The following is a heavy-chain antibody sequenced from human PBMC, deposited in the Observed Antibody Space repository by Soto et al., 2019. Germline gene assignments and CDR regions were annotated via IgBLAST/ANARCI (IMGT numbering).Heavy chain of an antibody. CDR3: ARGKTGLEPYFDY. D-gene: IGHD1-1*01. CDR1: GGSFSGYY. Sequence: QVQLQQWGAGLLKPSETLSLTCAVYGGSFSGYYWSWIRQPPGKGLEWIGEINHSGSTNYNPSLKSRVTISVETSKNQLSLKLSSVTAADTAVYYCARGKTGLEPYFDYWGQGTLVTVSS. J-gene: IGHJ4*02. CDR2: INHSGST. V-gene: IGHV4-34*01.